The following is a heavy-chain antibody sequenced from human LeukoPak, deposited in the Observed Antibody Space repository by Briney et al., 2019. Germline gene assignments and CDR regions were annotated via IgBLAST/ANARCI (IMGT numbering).Heavy chain of an antibody. CDR1: GYSISSCYY. J-gene: IGHJ4*02. D-gene: IGHD3-3*01. CDR2: IYHSGNT. CDR3: ARDRYYDFWSSFPQGDYFDY. Sequence: SEPLSLTCTVSGYSISSCYYWGWLRQPPGTGLEWIGSIYHSGNTYCNPSLKRRVTISIDTSKNQFSLKLSSVTAADTAVYYCARDRYYDFWSSFPQGDYFDYWGQGTLVTVSS. V-gene: IGHV4-38-2*02.